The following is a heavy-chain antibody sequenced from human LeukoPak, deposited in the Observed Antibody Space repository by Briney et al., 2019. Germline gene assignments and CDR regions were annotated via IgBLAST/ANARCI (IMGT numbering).Heavy chain of an antibody. CDR3: AKDRALPYFDWLLHPYFDY. Sequence: PGGSLRLSCAASGFTFSNAWMSWVRQAPGKGLEWVSFIYSDNTHYSDSVKGRFTISRDNSKNTLYLQMNSLRAEDTAVYYCAKDRALPYFDWLLHPYFDYWGQGTLVTVSS. D-gene: IGHD3-9*01. J-gene: IGHJ4*02. CDR1: GFTFSNAW. CDR2: IYSDNT. V-gene: IGHV3-53*01.